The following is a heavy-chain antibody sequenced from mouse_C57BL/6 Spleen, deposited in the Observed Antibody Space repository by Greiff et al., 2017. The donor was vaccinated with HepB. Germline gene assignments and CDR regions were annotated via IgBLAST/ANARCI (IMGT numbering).Heavy chain of an antibody. CDR1: GYTFTDYE. CDR2: IDPETGGT. CDR3: TRGTLYYGSLYYFDY. D-gene: IGHD1-1*01. Sequence: QVHVKQSGAELVRPGASVTLSCKASGYTFTDYEMHWVKQTPVHGLEWIGAIDPETGGTAYNQKFKGKAILTADKSSSTAYMELRSLTSEDSAVYYCTRGTLYYGSLYYFDYWGQGTTLTVSS. V-gene: IGHV1-15*01. J-gene: IGHJ2*01.